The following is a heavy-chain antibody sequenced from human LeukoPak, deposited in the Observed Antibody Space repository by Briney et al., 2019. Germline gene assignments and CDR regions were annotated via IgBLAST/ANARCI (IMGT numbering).Heavy chain of an antibody. CDR1: GYSFTSYW. Sequence: GESLKISCKGSGYSFTSYWIGWVRQMPGKGLEWMGIIYPGDSNTRYSPSFQGQVTISADKSISTAYLQWSSLKASDTAMYYCARGKDQGGKVYSSSWYYWGQGTLVTVSS. J-gene: IGHJ4*02. D-gene: IGHD6-13*01. V-gene: IGHV5-51*01. CDR2: IYPGDSNT. CDR3: ARGKDQGGKVYSSSWYY.